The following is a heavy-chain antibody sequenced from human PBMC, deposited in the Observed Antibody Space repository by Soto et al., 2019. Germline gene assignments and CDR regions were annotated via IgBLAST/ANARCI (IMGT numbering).Heavy chain of an antibody. CDR2: ISAYNGNT. Sequence: ASVKVSCKASGYTCTMYGISGVLQSPLQGLDGMGCISAYNGNTNYAQKLQGRVTMTTDTSTSTAYMELRSLRSDDTAVYYCAREDLGYCSSTSCYGYAFDIWGQGTMVTVSS. CDR1: GYTCTMYG. D-gene: IGHD2-2*01. CDR3: AREDLGYCSSTSCYGYAFDI. J-gene: IGHJ3*02. V-gene: IGHV1-18*04.